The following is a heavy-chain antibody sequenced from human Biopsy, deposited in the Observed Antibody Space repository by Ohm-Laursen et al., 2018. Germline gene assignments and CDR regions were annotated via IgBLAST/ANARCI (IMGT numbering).Heavy chain of an antibody. CDR1: GFSFSDNY. CDR3: ARAGRYCSGGGCYSWFDS. V-gene: IGHV3-72*01. Sequence: SLRLSCAASGFSFSDNYMDWVRQASGKGLERVGRIRDKANSYTTDYAASVKGRFTISRDDSKNSLYLQMNSLKTEDTALYYCARAGRYCSGGGCYSWFDSWGQGTLVTVSS. CDR2: IRDKANSYTT. D-gene: IGHD2-15*01. J-gene: IGHJ5*01.